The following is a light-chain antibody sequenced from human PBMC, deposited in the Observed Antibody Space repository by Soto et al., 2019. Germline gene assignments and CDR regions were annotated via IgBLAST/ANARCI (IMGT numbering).Light chain of an antibody. V-gene: IGLV3-21*02. CDR3: EVWDSSSDHFF. Sequence: SYELTQPPSVSVAPGQTARITCGGPNIRSKSLHWYQQKPGQAPVAVVYVVCDGTSGIPEGSSGSTAWNTATLTTLRIEDGDEGEYYCEVWDSSSDHFFFGTGTKSPS. J-gene: IGLJ1*01. CDR1: NIRSKS. CDR2: VVC.